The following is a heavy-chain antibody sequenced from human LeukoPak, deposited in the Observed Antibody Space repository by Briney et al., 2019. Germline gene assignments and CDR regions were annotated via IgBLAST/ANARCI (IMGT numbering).Heavy chain of an antibody. J-gene: IGHJ4*02. V-gene: IGHV5-51*01. CDR2: IYPGDSDI. CDR1: GYSFTNYW. D-gene: IGHD3-16*01. CDR3: ARHLGDY. Sequence: GESLKISCQASGYSFTNYWIGWVRQMPGKGLEWMGIIYPGDSDIKYNPSFQGQVTISADKSINTAYLQWRSLKASDSAMYYCARHLGDYWGQGTLVTVSS.